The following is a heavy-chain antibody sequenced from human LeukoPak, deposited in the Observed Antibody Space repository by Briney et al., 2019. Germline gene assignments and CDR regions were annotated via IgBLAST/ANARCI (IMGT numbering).Heavy chain of an antibody. J-gene: IGHJ3*02. D-gene: IGHD3-3*01. V-gene: IGHV3-15*01. Sequence: GGSLRLSCAASGFTFSNAWMSWVRQAPGTGLEWVGRIKSKTDGGTTDYAAPVKGRFTISRDDSKNTLYLQMNSLKTEDTAVYYCTTDKDPYYDFWSGYWIGLGAFDIWGQGTMVTVSS. CDR1: GFTFSNAW. CDR2: IKSKTDGGTT. CDR3: TTDKDPYYDFWSGYWIGLGAFDI.